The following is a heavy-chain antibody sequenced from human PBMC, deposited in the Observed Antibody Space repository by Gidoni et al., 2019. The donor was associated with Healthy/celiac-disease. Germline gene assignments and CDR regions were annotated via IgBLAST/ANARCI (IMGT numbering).Heavy chain of an antibody. Sequence: EVQLVESGGGLVQPGGSVSISCAASGSTVSSNYMSWVRQAPGKGLGWVSFIYSGSSTYYADSVKGRFTISRDNSKNTLYLQMNSLRAEDTAVYYCAREPRKGGYYDDAFDIWGQGTMVTVSS. CDR2: IYSGSST. CDR1: GSTVSSNY. CDR3: AREPRKGGYYDDAFDI. D-gene: IGHD3-22*01. J-gene: IGHJ3*02. V-gene: IGHV3-66*01.